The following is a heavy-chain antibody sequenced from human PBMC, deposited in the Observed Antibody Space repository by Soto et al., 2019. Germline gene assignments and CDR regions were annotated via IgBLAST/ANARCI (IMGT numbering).Heavy chain of an antibody. J-gene: IGHJ4*02. Sequence: SETLSLTCTVSGCSIISGAYYWSWIRQHPGKGLEWIGYIYYSGNSYYNPSLKSRVTISLDKSKNQFSLKLSSVTAADTAVYYCASAPDYDYFDYWGRGTLVTVSS. D-gene: IGHD3-16*01. CDR2: IYYSGNS. CDR3: ASAPDYDYFDY. CDR1: GCSIISGAYY. V-gene: IGHV4-31*03.